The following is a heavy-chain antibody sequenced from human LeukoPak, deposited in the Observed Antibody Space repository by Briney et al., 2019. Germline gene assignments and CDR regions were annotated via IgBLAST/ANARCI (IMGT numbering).Heavy chain of an antibody. CDR2: IYSSGST. V-gene: IGHV4-4*07. D-gene: IGHD1-1*01. CDR1: GGSSSSYY. Sequence: SETLSLTCTVSGGSSSSYYWSWIRQPAGKGLEWIGRIYSSGSTIYNPPLKSRVTMSVDTSKNQFSLKLSSVTAADTAVYYCARGLQTGGWNVFDYWGQGTLVTVSS. CDR3: ARGLQTGGWNVFDY. J-gene: IGHJ4*02.